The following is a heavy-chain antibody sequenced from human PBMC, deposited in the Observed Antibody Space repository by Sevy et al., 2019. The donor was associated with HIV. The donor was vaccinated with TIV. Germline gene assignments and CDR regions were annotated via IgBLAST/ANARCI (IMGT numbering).Heavy chain of an antibody. J-gene: IGHJ4*02. CDR3: AKDLAGPGRRYFDY. Sequence: GGSLRLSCTASGFTFSNFGMHWVRQVPGKGLEWMTFIRYDGSDKYYAASVKGRFTISRDDSKNTLYLQMDSLRAEDTAFYYCAKDLAGPGRRYFDYWGQGTLVTVSS. CDR2: IRYDGSDK. D-gene: IGHD6-13*01. V-gene: IGHV3-30*02. CDR1: GFTFSNFG.